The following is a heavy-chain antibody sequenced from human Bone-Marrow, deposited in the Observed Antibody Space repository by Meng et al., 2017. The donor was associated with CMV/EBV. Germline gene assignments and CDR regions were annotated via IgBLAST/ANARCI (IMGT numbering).Heavy chain of an antibody. CDR3: ARVLRYYDSSPPGY. CDR2: ISAYNGNT. V-gene: IGHV1-18*01. J-gene: IGHJ4*02. CDR1: GYTFTSYG. Sequence: KVSCKASGYTFTSYGISWVRQAPGQGLEWMGWISAYNGNTNYAQKLQGRVTMTTDTSTSTAYMELRSLRSDDTAVYYCARVLRYYDSSPPGYWGQGTLVTVSS. D-gene: IGHD3-22*01.